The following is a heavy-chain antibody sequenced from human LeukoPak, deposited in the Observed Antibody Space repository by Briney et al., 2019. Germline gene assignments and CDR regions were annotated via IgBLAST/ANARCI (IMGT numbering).Heavy chain of an antibody. J-gene: IGHJ4*02. Sequence: GGSLRLSCAASGFTFSSHSMNWVRQAPGKGLEWVSYISSSSSTIYYADSVKGRFTTSRDNAKNSLYLQMNSLRAEDTAVYYCARGAYYYEDWGQGTLVSVSS. V-gene: IGHV3-48*01. CDR1: GFTFSSHS. D-gene: IGHD3-22*01. CDR3: ARGAYYYED. CDR2: ISSSSSTI.